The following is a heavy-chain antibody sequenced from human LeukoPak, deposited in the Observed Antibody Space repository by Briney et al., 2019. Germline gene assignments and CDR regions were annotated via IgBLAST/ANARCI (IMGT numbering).Heavy chain of an antibody. Sequence: GGSLRLSCTASGFTFSDSFMSWIRQAPGKGLEWISYISSRGTTIYYADSVKGRFTISRDNAKNSLYLQINGLRVDDTAVFYCAKGSLAVPTTPFDFWGQGTLVTVSS. D-gene: IGHD1-26*01. J-gene: IGHJ4*02. V-gene: IGHV3-11*01. CDR2: ISSRGTTI. CDR3: AKGSLAVPTTPFDF. CDR1: GFTFSDSF.